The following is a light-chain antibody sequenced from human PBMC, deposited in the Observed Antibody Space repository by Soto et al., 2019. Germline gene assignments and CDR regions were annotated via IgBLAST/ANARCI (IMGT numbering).Light chain of an antibody. CDR3: TAWDDSLSGGV. V-gene: IGLV1-47*01. J-gene: IGLJ1*01. CDR1: SSNIGNNH. Sequence: QPVLTQPPSASGTPGQRVTISCSGSSSNIGNNHVYWYQQLPGTAPKLLIYRNNQRPSGVPDRFSGSKSGTSASLAISGLRSEDEADYYCTAWDDSLSGGVFGTGTKLTVL. CDR2: RNN.